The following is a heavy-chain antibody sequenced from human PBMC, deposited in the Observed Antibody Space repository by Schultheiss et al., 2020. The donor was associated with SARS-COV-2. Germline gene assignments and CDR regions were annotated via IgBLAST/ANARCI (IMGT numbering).Heavy chain of an antibody. Sequence: GGSLRLSCAASGFTVSSNYMSWVRQAPGKGLEWVSYISSSSSTIYYADSVKGRFTISRDNAKNSLYLQMNSLRAEDTAVYYCARDSYYDSSGYHSWGQGTLVTVSS. J-gene: IGHJ5*02. CDR1: GFTVSSNY. D-gene: IGHD3-22*01. CDR2: ISSSSSTI. CDR3: ARDSYYDSSGYHS. V-gene: IGHV3-48*01.